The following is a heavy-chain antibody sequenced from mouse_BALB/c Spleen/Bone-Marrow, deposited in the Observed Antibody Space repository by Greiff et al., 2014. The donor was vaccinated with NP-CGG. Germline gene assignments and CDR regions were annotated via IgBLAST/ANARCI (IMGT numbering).Heavy chain of an antibody. Sequence: VHLVESGAELVKPGASVKLSCKASGYTFTSYCMYWVRQRPGQGLEWIGEINPINGGTNFSEKFKSRATLTVDKSSSTAFMQLSTLTSEDSAVYYCTRSNYGYWYFDVWGAGTTVTVSS. J-gene: IGHJ1*01. V-gene: IGHV1S81*02. CDR3: TRSNYGYWYFDV. CDR2: INPINGGT. D-gene: IGHD1-1*01. CDR1: GYTFTSYC.